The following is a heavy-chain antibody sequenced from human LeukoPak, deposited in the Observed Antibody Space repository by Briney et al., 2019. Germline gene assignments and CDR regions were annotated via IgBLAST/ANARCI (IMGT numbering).Heavy chain of an antibody. V-gene: IGHV3-11*01. D-gene: IGHD2-2*01. CDR3: ARPDCSSTSCYSGHAFHV. J-gene: IGHJ3*01. CDR1: GFTLGDYY. Sequence: GGSLRLSCAASGFTLGDYYMSWIRQAPGKGLEWVSYIRSSDTIYYADSVKGRFTISRDNAKNSLFLEMNSLRAEDTAVYFCARPDCSSTSCYSGHAFHVWGQGTMVTVSS. CDR2: IRSSDTI.